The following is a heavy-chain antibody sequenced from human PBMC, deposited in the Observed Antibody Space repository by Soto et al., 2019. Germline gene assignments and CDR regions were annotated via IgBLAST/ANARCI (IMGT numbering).Heavy chain of an antibody. D-gene: IGHD3-22*01. CDR2: ISYDGSNK. CDR3: APSYDSDYYYYYGMDV. J-gene: IGHJ6*02. V-gene: IGHV3-30-3*01. CDR1: GFTFSSYA. Sequence: GGSLRLSCAASGFTFSSYAMHWVRQAPGKGLEWVAVISYDGSNKYYADSVKGRFTISRDNSKNTLYLQMNSLRAEDTAVYYCAPSYDSDYYYYYGMDVWGQGTTVTVSS.